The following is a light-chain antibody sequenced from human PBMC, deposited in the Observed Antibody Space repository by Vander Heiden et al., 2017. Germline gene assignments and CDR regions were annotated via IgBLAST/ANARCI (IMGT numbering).Light chain of an antibody. CDR2: DAS. CDR3: QQYSNLPRT. Sequence: DIQMTQSPSSLSASVGDRVTITCQASQDIKKSLNWYQQRPGKAPKVLIYDASNLETGVPSRFSGSRSGRDFTFTISSLQPEDVATYYCQQYSNLPRTFGQGTKVEIK. V-gene: IGKV1-33*01. J-gene: IGKJ2*01. CDR1: QDIKKS.